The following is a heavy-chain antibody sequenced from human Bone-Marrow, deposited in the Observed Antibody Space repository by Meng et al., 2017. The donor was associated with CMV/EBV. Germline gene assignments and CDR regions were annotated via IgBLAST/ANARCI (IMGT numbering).Heavy chain of an antibody. D-gene: IGHD3-3*01. J-gene: IGHJ6*02. Sequence: GGSLRLSCAASGFTFSSYAMSWVRQAPGKGLEWVSAISGSGGSTYYADSVKGRFTISRDNSKNTLYLQMNSLRAEDTAVYYCARSGEAFWSGYYPPYYYYYYGMDVWGQGTTVTVSS. CDR3: ARSGEAFWSGYYPPYYYYYYGMDV. CDR1: GFTFSSYA. V-gene: IGHV3-23*01. CDR2: ISGSGGST.